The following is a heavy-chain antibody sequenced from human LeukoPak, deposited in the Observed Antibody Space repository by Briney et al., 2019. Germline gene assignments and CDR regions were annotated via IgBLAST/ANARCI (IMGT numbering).Heavy chain of an antibody. CDR3: ARDIYYDSSGYYVY. CDR2: ISSSSSYI. J-gene: IGHJ4*02. D-gene: IGHD3-22*01. Sequence: GGSLRLSCAASGFTVSSNYMSWVRQAPGKGLEWVSSISSSSSYIYYADSVKGRFTISRDNAKNSLYLQMNSLRAEDTAVYYCARDIYYDSSGYYVYWGQGTLVTVSS. V-gene: IGHV3-21*01. CDR1: GFTVSSNY.